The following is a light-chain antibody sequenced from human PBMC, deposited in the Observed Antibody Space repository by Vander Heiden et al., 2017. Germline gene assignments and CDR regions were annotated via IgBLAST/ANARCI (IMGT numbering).Light chain of an antibody. J-gene: IGLJ1*01. Sequence: QSALTQPASVSGSPGQSITISCTGTSSDVGGYNYVSWYQQHPGKAPKLMIYEVSNRPSGVSNRFSGSKSGNTASLTISGLKAEDEADYYCSSYTSSPYVFGTGTKVTVL. CDR1: SSDVGGYNY. CDR3: SSYTSSPYV. CDR2: EVS. V-gene: IGLV2-14*01.